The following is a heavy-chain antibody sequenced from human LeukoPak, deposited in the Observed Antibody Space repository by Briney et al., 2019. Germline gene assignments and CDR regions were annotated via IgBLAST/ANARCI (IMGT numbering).Heavy chain of an antibody. CDR3: AKHATEGGSSSTSSRDY. V-gene: IGHV3-23*01. J-gene: IGHJ4*02. Sequence: PGGSLRLSCAASGFTFSSYAMSWVRQAPGKGLEWVSAISGSGGSTYYADSVKGRFTISRDNSKNTLYLQMNSLRAEDTAVYYCAKHATEGGSSSTSSRDYWGQGTLVAVSS. D-gene: IGHD2-2*01. CDR1: GFTFSSYA. CDR2: ISGSGGST.